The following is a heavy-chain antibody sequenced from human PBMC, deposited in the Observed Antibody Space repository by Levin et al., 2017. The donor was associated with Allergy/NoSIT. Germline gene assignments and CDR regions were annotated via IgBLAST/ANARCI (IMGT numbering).Heavy chain of an antibody. Sequence: GESLKISCAASGFTFSNYNMNWVRQAPGKGLEWLSYISSNTSTVYHASSLKGRFTVSRDNAKNSLYLQVNSLRDDDTAVYYCVREGGWWPPYYFDFWGQGAPVTVSS. J-gene: IGHJ4*02. D-gene: IGHD2-15*01. V-gene: IGHV3-48*02. CDR2: ISSNTSTV. CDR1: GFTFSNYN. CDR3: VREGGWWPPYYFDF.